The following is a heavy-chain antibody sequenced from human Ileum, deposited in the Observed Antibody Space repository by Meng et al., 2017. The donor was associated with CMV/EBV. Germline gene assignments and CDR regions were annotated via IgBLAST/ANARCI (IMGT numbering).Heavy chain of an antibody. Sequence: SGFTFRGYAMNWVRQVPGKGLEWVSGISYDGSNTYYAESVKGRFTISRDNSKNTLYLQMNSLRPEDTARYYCAKDPRGYSYGYFDSWGQGTLVTVSS. V-gene: IGHV3-30-3*02. CDR1: GFTFRGYA. J-gene: IGHJ4*02. D-gene: IGHD5-18*01. CDR2: ISYDGSNT. CDR3: AKDPRGYSYGYFDS.